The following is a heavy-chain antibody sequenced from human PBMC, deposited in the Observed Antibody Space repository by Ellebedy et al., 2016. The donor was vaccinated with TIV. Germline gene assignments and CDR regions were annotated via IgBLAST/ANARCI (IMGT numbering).Heavy chain of an antibody. Sequence: SETLSLXXGVYGGSFSVFYWTWIRQAPGKGLEWIGEINHRGSTNYNPSLKSRVTISVDTSKNQLSLKLSSVTAADTAVYYCARALSRGWYLFDRWGQGTLVTVSS. J-gene: IGHJ4*02. V-gene: IGHV4-34*01. CDR3: ARALSRGWYLFDR. CDR1: GGSFSVFY. CDR2: INHRGST. D-gene: IGHD6-19*01.